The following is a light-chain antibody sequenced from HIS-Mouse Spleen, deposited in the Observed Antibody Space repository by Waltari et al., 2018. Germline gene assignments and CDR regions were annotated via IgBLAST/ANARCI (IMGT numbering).Light chain of an antibody. CDR1: QGISSY. Sequence: DIQLTQSPSFLSASVGDRVTITCRASQGISSYLAWYQQKPGKAPKLLIYAASTLQSVVPSRFSGSGSVTEFTLTISSLQPEDFATYYCQQLNSYPPTFGQGTKVEIK. CDR3: QQLNSYPPT. J-gene: IGKJ1*01. V-gene: IGKV1-9*01. CDR2: AAS.